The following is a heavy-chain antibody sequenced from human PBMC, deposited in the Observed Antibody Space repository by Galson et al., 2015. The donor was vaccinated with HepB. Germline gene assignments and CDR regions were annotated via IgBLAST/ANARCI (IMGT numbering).Heavy chain of an antibody. D-gene: IGHD1-26*01. V-gene: IGHV4-31*03. CDR1: GGSVNSGGHY. CDR2: IHYTGIT. Sequence: TLSLTCNVSGGSVNSGGHYWSWIRQHPGKGLEFIAYIHYTGITYSNPSLKSRVSISVDTSKNQFSLKLHSVTAADTAVYYCARDQGDSGTFHVGWFNPWGQGTLVAVS. CDR3: ARDQGDSGTFHVGWFNP. J-gene: IGHJ5*02.